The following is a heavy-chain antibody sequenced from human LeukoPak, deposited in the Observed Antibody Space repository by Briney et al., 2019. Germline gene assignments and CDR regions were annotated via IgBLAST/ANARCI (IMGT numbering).Heavy chain of an antibody. CDR2: ISGSGGST. Sequence: GGSLRLSCAASGFTFSSYAMSWVRQAPGKGLEWVSAISGSGGSTYYADSVKGRFTISRDNSKNTLYLQMNSLRAEDTAVYYCAKEYCSGGSCYSLDWGQGTLVTVSP. CDR1: GFTFSSYA. D-gene: IGHD2-15*01. CDR3: AKEYCSGGSCYSLD. V-gene: IGHV3-23*01. J-gene: IGHJ4*02.